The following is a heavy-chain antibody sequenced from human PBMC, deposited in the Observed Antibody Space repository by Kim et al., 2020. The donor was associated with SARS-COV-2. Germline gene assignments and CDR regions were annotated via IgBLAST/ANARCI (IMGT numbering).Heavy chain of an antibody. V-gene: IGHV3-33*06. CDR2: IWYDGSNK. CDR3: AKAMGNPTGDSAFDI. Sequence: GGSLRLSCAASGFTFSSYGMHWVRQAPGKGLEWVAVIWYDGSNKYYADSVKGRFTISRDNSKNTLYLQMNSLRAEDTAVYYCAKAMGNPTGDSAFDIWGQGTMVTVSS. D-gene: IGHD7-27*01. J-gene: IGHJ3*02. CDR1: GFTFSSYG.